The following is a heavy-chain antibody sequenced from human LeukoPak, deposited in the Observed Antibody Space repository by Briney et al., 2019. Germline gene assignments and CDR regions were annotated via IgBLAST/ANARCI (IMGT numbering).Heavy chain of an antibody. CDR1: GFTFSSYG. J-gene: IGHJ6*03. CDR2: IRYDGSNK. V-gene: IGHV3-30*02. Sequence: PGGSLRLSCAASGFTFSSYGMHWVRQAPGKGLEWVAFIRYDGSNKYYADSVKGRFTISRDNSKNTLYLQMNSLRAEDTAVYYCAKGRARSAAGTEGYYYMDVWGKGTTVTVSS. CDR3: AKGRARSAAGTEGYYYMDV. D-gene: IGHD6-13*01.